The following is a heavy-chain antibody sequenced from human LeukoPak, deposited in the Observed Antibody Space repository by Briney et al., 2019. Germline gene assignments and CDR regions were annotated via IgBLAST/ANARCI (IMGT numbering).Heavy chain of an antibody. D-gene: IGHD3-9*01. Sequence: GRFLRLSYAASGFTFSSYGMHWVRQAPGKGLEWVAVISYDGSNKYYADSVKGRFTISRDNSKNTLYLQMNSLRAEDTAVYYCAKGDILTGYYRDYFDYWGQGTLVTVSS. CDR2: ISYDGSNK. CDR3: AKGDILTGYYRDYFDY. CDR1: GFTFSSYG. J-gene: IGHJ4*02. V-gene: IGHV3-30*18.